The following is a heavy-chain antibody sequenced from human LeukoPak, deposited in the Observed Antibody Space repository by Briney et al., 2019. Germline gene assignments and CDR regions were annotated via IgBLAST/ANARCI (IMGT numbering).Heavy chain of an antibody. Sequence: ASVKVSCKASGYSFVGYGITWVRQAPGQGLEWMGWISAYNGNTNYAQKLQGRVTMTTDTSTSTAYMELRSLRSDDTAVYYCARGYDFWSGYYILGDAFDIWGQGTMVTVSS. J-gene: IGHJ3*02. CDR1: GYSFVGYG. V-gene: IGHV1-18*01. CDR2: ISAYNGNT. CDR3: ARGYDFWSGYYILGDAFDI. D-gene: IGHD3-3*01.